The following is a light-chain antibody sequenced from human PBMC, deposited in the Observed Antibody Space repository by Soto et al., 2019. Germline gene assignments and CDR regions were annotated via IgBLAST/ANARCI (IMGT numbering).Light chain of an antibody. Sequence: DIQLTQYPSTLSASVGDRVTITCRASQSISSWLAWYQQKPGKAPKLLIYDASSLESGVPSRFSGSGSGTEFTLTISSLQPDDFATYYCQQYNSYPSTFVQGSKE. CDR3: QQYNSYPST. CDR2: DAS. J-gene: IGKJ1*01. V-gene: IGKV1-5*01. CDR1: QSISSW.